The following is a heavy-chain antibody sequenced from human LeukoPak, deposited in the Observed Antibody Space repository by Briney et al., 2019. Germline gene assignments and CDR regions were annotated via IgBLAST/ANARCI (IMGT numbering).Heavy chain of an antibody. D-gene: IGHD1-26*01. CDR1: GYTFTGYY. V-gene: IGHV1-2*02. Sequence: GASVKVSCKASGYTFTGYYMHWVRQAPGQGLEWMGWINPNSGGTNYAQKFQGRITMTRDMPTTTDYMELSSLTYDDTAVYYCARDNSVGDVAWWFDPWGQGTLVTVSS. CDR2: INPNSGGT. J-gene: IGHJ5*02. CDR3: ARDNSVGDVAWWFDP.